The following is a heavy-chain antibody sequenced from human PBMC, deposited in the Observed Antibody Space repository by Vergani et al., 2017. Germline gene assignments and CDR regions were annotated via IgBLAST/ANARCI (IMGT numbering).Heavy chain of an antibody. CDR2: INPNSGGT. J-gene: IGHJ5*02. V-gene: IGHV1-2*02. CDR3: AREGRIAVAHGRWFDP. CDR1: GYTFTGYY. Sequence: QVQLVQSGAEVKKPGASVKVSCKASGYTFTGYYMHWVRQAPGQGLEWMGWINPNSGGTNYAQKFQGRVTMTRDTSISTAYMELSRLRSDATAVYYCAREGRIAVAHGRWFDPWGQGTLVTVSS. D-gene: IGHD6-19*01.